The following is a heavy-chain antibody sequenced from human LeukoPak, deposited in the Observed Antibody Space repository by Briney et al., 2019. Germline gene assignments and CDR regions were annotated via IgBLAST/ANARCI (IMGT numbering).Heavy chain of an antibody. CDR2: IRGSGDTS. J-gene: IGHJ4*02. CDR3: AKGVGSSWLRSLGFDS. V-gene: IGHV3-23*01. Sequence: PGGSLRLSCAASGLTFSSYAMNWVRRAPGKGLEWVSAIRGSGDTSYYADSVKGRFTISRDNSKNTLYLQLNSLSAEDTAVYYCAKGVGSSWLRSLGFDSWGQGTLVTVSS. CDR1: GLTFSSYA. D-gene: IGHD6-13*01.